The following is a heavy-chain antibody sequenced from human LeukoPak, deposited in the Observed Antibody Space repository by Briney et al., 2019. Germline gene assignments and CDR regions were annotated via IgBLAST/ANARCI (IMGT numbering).Heavy chain of an antibody. D-gene: IGHD1-14*01. CDR2: ICYSGST. Sequence: KPSETLSLTCNVSGGSIIGYYWSWIRQPPGKGLEWIASICYSGSTNYNPSLMSRVTVSLDTSKNQFSLKLSSVTAADTAVYYCARHRGSNLNRSFDFWGQGALVTVSS. V-gene: IGHV4-59*08. CDR1: GGSIIGYY. J-gene: IGHJ4*02. CDR3: ARHRGSNLNRSFDF.